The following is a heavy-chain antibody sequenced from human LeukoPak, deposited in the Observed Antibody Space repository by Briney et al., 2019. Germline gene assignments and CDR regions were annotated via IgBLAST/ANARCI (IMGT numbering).Heavy chain of an antibody. V-gene: IGHV2-5*02. Sequence: SGPTLVNPTQTLTLTCTFSGFSLSTSGVGVGWIRQPPGKALEWLALIYWADDKRYSPSLKSRLTITKDTSKNQVVLTMTNMDPVDTATYYCAHSLPVLVRPNYGSRYYGMDVWGQGTTVTVSS. D-gene: IGHD3-10*01. CDR1: GFSLSTSGVG. CDR3: AHSLPVLVRPNYGSRYYGMDV. CDR2: IYWADDK. J-gene: IGHJ6*02.